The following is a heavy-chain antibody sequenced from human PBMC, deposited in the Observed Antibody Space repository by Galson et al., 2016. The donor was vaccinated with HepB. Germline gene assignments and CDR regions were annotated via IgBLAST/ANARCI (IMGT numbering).Heavy chain of an antibody. J-gene: IGHJ6*02. CDR1: GDSISSSRYY. CDR2: IYYSGTT. Sequence: SETLSLTCTVSGDSISSSRYYWGWIRQPPGKGLEWIGSIYYSGTTYYNPSLKSRVTISVDTSKNQFSLKLSSVTAADTAVYYCARLYGDYEYYFYYYGMDVWGQGTLVTVSS. D-gene: IGHD4-17*01. V-gene: IGHV4-39*01. CDR3: ARLYGDYEYYFYYYGMDV.